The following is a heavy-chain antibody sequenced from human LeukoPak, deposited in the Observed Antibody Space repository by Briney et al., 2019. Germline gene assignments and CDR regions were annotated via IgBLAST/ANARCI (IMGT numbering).Heavy chain of an antibody. V-gene: IGHV1-18*01. CDR3: ARDSGSGWSYYFDY. Sequence: ASVNVSCKASGYTFTSYGISWVRQAPGQGLEWMGWISAYNGNTNYAQKLQGRVTMTTDTSTSTAYMELRSLRSDDTAVYYCARDSGSGWSYYFDYWGQGTLVTVSS. CDR2: ISAYNGNT. D-gene: IGHD6-19*01. CDR1: GYTFTSYG. J-gene: IGHJ4*02.